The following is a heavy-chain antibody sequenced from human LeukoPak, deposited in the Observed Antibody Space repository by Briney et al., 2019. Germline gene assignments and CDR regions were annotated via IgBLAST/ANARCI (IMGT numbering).Heavy chain of an antibody. J-gene: IGHJ4*02. CDR3: AREVADYYLDY. Sequence: ASVKVSCKASGYTFFGYYIHWVRQAPGQGLEWMGWINPNSGDTGYAQKFQGRVTMTRDTSIGTAYMELSRLRSDDTAVYYCAREVADYYLDYWGQGTLVTVSS. CDR1: GYTFFGYY. D-gene: IGHD6-19*01. CDR2: INPNSGDT. V-gene: IGHV1-2*02.